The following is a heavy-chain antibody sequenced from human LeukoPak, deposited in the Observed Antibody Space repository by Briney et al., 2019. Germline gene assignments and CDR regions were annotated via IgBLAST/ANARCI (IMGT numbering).Heavy chain of an antibody. CDR1: GGSISSYY. Sequence: SETLSLTCTVSGGSISSYYWSWIRQPPGKGLEWIGYIYYSGSTNYNPSLKSRVTISVDTSKNQFSLKLSSVTAADTAVYYCARATWYYYGSGSFRYMDVWGKGTTVTVSS. J-gene: IGHJ6*03. D-gene: IGHD3-10*01. V-gene: IGHV4-59*01. CDR2: IYYSGST. CDR3: ARATWYYYGSGSFRYMDV.